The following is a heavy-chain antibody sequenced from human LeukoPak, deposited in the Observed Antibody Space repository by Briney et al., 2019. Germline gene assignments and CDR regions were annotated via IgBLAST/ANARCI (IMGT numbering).Heavy chain of an antibody. V-gene: IGHV1-69*04. D-gene: IGHD2-2*02. CDR2: IIPILGIA. J-gene: IGHJ6*02. CDR1: GGTFSSYA. Sequence: ASVKVPCKASGGTFSSYAISWVRQAPGQGLEWMGRIIPILGIANYAQKFQGRVTITADKSTSTAYMELSSLRSEDTAVYYCASSVRYCSSTSCYIGPYYYYGMDVWGQGTTVTVSS. CDR3: ASSVRYCSSTSCYIGPYYYYGMDV.